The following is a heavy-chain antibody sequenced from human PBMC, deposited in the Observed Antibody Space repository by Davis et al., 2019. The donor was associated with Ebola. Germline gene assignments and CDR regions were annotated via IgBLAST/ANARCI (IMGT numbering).Heavy chain of an antibody. Sequence: SETLSLTCTVSGGSISSYYWSWIRQRPGTGLEWIGYIYYSGSTNYNPSLKSRVPISVDTSKNQFPLKLSSVTASDTAVYYCARGRSIAAAWGQGTLVTVSS. CDR3: ARGRSIAAA. CDR2: IYYSGST. CDR1: GGSISSYY. D-gene: IGHD6-13*01. J-gene: IGHJ4*02. V-gene: IGHV4-59*08.